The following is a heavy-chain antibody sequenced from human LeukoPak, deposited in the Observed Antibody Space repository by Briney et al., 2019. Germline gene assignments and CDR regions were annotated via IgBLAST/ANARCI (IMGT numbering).Heavy chain of an antibody. CDR1: GFTFSSYA. J-gene: IGHJ6*03. CDR2: ISYDGSNK. D-gene: IGHD3-9*01. Sequence: GGSLRLSCAASGFTFSSYAVHWVRQAPGKGLEWVAVISYDGSNKYYADSVKGRFTISRDNSKNTLYLQMNSLRAEDTAVYYCAGAALQGLYFYYMDVWGKGTTVTVSS. V-gene: IGHV3-30-3*01. CDR3: AGAALQGLYFYYMDV.